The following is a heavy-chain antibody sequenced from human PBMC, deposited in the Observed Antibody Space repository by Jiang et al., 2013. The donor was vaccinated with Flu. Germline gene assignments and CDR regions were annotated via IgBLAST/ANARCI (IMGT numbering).Heavy chain of an antibody. CDR2: INPNSGIA. CDR3: ARDRILVATTYYYYGMDV. CDR1: GYTFTGYN. J-gene: IGHJ6*02. D-gene: IGHD5-12*01. V-gene: IGHV1-69*10. Sequence: GAEVKKPGASVKVSCKASGYTFTGYNMHWVRQAPGQGLEWMGWINPNSGIANYAQRFQGRVTITADKSTSTAYMELSSLRSEDTAVYYCARDRILVATTYYYYGMDVWGQGTTVTVSS.